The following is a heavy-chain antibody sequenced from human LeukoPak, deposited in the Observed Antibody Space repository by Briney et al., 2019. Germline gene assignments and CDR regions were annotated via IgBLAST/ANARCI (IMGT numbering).Heavy chain of an antibody. Sequence: SSETLSLTCTVSGGSLSSYYWSWIRQPAGKGLEYIGRVHSSGSTNYNPSLKSRVTMSVDTSKNQCSLKLSSVTAADTALYYCGRDATYDSSGYGDYWGQGTLVTVSS. D-gene: IGHD3-22*01. CDR3: GRDATYDSSGYGDY. J-gene: IGHJ4*02. V-gene: IGHV4-4*07. CDR1: GGSLSSYY. CDR2: VHSSGST.